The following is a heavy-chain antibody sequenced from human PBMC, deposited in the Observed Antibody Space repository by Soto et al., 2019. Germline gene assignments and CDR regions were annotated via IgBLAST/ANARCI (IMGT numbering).Heavy chain of an antibody. CDR2: ISYDGSNK. CDR3: ATHTAY. V-gene: IGHV3-30-3*01. J-gene: IGHJ4*02. Sequence: AGSLRLSCAASGFTFSSYAMHWVRQAPGKGLEWVAVISYDGSNKYYADSVKGRFTIPRDNSKNTLYLQMNSLRAEDTAVYYCATHTAYWGQGTLVTVSS. CDR1: GFTFSSYA.